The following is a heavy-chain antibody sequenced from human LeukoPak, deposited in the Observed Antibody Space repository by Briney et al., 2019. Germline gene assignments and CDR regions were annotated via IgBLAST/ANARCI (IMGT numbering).Heavy chain of an antibody. Sequence: GGSLRLSCAASGFTVSSNYMSWVRQAPGKGLEWVSIIYSGGSTFYADSVKGRFTISRDNSKNTLYLQMNSLRAEDTAVYYCAKDYATMVRGVKVNWFDPWGQGTLVTVSS. CDR2: IYSGGST. J-gene: IGHJ5*02. CDR3: AKDYATMVRGVKVNWFDP. V-gene: IGHV3-53*01. D-gene: IGHD3-10*01. CDR1: GFTVSSNY.